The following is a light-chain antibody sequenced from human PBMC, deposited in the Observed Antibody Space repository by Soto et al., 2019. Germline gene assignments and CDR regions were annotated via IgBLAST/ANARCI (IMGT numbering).Light chain of an antibody. V-gene: IGLV2-14*03. CDR1: SSDVGAYDY. J-gene: IGLJ1*01. Sequence: QSALTQPAPVSGSPGQSITISCTGTSSDVGAYDYVSWYQQHPDKAPKLMIYEVSYRPSGVSNRFSGSKSVNTATLTISGLQAEDEADSYCSSYTTSSTRVFGTGTKVTVL. CDR2: EVS. CDR3: SSYTTSSTRV.